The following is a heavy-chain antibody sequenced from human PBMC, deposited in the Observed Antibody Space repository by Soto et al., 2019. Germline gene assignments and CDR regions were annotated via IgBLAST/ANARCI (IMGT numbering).Heavy chain of an antibody. CDR1: GFTYSSSA. CDR2: ISASGGST. CDR3: AASWSSSAD. J-gene: IGHJ4*01. Sequence: EVQLLESGGGLVQPGGSLRLSCVASGFTYSSSAMTWVRQAPGKGLEWVSGISASGGSTYYADSGKGRSTISRDNPNNGLNPQITAPLANAGAIYYGAASWSSSADWGHGTLVTVGS. D-gene: IGHD1-26*01. V-gene: IGHV3-23*01.